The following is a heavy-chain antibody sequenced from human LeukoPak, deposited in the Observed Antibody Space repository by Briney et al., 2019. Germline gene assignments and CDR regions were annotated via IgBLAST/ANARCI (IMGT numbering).Heavy chain of an antibody. D-gene: IGHD4-17*01. CDR3: ASHDYGDYGTFKY. CDR1: GYPFINYW. V-gene: IGHV5-51*01. Sequence: GASLKISCKGSGYPFINYWIGWVRQMPGKGLEWMGIIYPSDSDPRYSPSFRGQVTISADKSISTAYLQWSSLKASDTAMYYCASHDYGDYGTFKYWGQGTLVTVSA. CDR2: IYPSDSDP. J-gene: IGHJ4*02.